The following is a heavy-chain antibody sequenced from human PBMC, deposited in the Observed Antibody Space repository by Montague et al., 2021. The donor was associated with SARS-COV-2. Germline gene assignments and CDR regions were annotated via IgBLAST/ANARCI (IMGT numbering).Heavy chain of an antibody. Sequence: SLRLYCAASGFNFGVYEMNWVRQTPGKGLEWVSYINGGSSVMYYADSVMGRFTISRDNAESSLYLQMNSLRAEDTAVYYCAPAVPVADDSWGQGTLVTVS. V-gene: IGHV3-48*03. CDR3: APAVPVADDS. D-gene: IGHD2-2*01. CDR2: INGGSSVM. CDR1: GFNFGVYE. J-gene: IGHJ5*02.